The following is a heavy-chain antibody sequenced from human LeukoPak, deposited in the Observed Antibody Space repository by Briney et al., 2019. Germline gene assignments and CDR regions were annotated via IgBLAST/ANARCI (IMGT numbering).Heavy chain of an antibody. D-gene: IGHD2-15*01. CDR3: ARSGRLGYCSGGSCLRWDY. Sequence: GESLRISCKGSGYSLSSYWISWVRQMPGKGLEWMGIIYPDDSDTKYSPSFQGQVTISADKSISTAYLQWSSLKASDTAMYYCARSGRLGYCSGGSCLRWDYWGQGTLVTVSS. J-gene: IGHJ4*02. CDR1: GYSLSSYW. CDR2: IYPDDSDT. V-gene: IGHV5-51*01.